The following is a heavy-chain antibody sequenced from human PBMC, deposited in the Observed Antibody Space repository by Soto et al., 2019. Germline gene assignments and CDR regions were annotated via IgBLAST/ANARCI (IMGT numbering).Heavy chain of an antibody. CDR1: GFTFSSYW. Sequence: GGPLRLSCAASGFTFSSYWMHWVRQAPGKGLVWVSRINSDGSSTSYADSVKGRFTISRDNAKNTLYLQMNSLRAEDTAVYFCARDLGSSSWNNFDYWGQGTLVTVSS. J-gene: IGHJ4*02. CDR2: INSDGSST. V-gene: IGHV3-74*01. D-gene: IGHD6-13*01. CDR3: ARDLGSSSWNNFDY.